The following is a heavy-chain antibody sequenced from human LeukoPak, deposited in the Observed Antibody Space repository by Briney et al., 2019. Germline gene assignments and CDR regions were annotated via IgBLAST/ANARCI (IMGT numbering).Heavy chain of an antibody. Sequence: GGSLRLSCTASGFTFSSYAMSWVRQAPGKGLEWVSAISGSGGSTYYADSVKGRFTISRDNSKNTLYLQMNSLRAEDTAVYYCAKDLHGAVAGSGGRYFDYWGQGTLVTVSS. D-gene: IGHD6-19*01. CDR1: GFTFSSYA. V-gene: IGHV3-23*01. CDR2: ISGSGGST. J-gene: IGHJ4*02. CDR3: AKDLHGAVAGSGGRYFDY.